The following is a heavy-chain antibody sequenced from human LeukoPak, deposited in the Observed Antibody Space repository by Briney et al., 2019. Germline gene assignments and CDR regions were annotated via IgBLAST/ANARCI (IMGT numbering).Heavy chain of an antibody. CDR1: GGSISSSSYY. Sequence: SETLSLTCTVSGGSISSSSYYWGWIRQPPGKGLEWIGSIYYSGSTYYNPSLKSRVTISVDTSKNQFLLKLTSVTAADTAVYYCARAKSGYTSSWYFVSWGQGTLVTVSS. CDR2: IYYSGST. CDR3: ARAKSGYTSSWYFVS. D-gene: IGHD6-13*01. J-gene: IGHJ4*02. V-gene: IGHV4-39*07.